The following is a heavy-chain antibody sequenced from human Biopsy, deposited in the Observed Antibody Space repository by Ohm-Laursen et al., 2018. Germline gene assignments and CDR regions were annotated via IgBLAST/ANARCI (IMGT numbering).Heavy chain of an antibody. D-gene: IGHD5-12*01. CDR3: ARVAGGYAYYYGMDV. J-gene: IGHJ6*02. Sequence: GTLSLTCAVSGYSVTNDYYWGWIRQPPGKGLEWIGNIYYDGVTYYNPSLKSRVAMSVDTSKNQFSLRLTSVTAADTAVYYCARVAGGYAYYYGMDVWGQGTTVIVSS. CDR2: IYYDGVT. CDR1: GYSVTNDYY. V-gene: IGHV4-38-2*01.